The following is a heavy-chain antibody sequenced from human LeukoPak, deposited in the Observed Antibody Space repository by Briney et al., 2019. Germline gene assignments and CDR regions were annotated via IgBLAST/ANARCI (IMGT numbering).Heavy chain of an antibody. CDR2: ISGSGGST. CDR1: GFTFSSYA. J-gene: IGHJ4*02. V-gene: IGHV3-23*01. Sequence: GRSLRLSCAASGFTFSSYAMSWVRQAPGKGLERVSAISGSGGSTYYADSVKGRFTISRDNSKNTLYLQMNSLRAEDTAVYYCAKPKRGSYKTLSYYFDYWGQGTLVTVSS. D-gene: IGHD1-26*01. CDR3: AKPKRGSYKTLSYYFDY.